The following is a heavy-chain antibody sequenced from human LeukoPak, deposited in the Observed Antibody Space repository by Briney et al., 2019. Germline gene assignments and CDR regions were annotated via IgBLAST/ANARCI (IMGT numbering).Heavy chain of an antibody. Sequence: ASVEVSCKASGYTFTGYYMHWVRQAPGQGLEWMGRINPNSGGTDYAQKFQGRVTMTRDTSISTAYMELSRLRSDDTAVYYCARAASIVATIGTFGYWGQGTLVTVSS. V-gene: IGHV1-2*06. CDR1: GYTFTGYY. CDR3: ARAASIVATIGTFGY. D-gene: IGHD5-12*01. J-gene: IGHJ4*02. CDR2: INPNSGGT.